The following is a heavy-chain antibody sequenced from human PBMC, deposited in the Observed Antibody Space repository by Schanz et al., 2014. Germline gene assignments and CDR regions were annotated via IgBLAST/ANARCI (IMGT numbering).Heavy chain of an antibody. CDR3: GRDYSGGALDY. CDR2: ISHDGSIQ. V-gene: IGHV3-30*04. CDR1: GFTFSNFA. J-gene: IGHJ4*02. Sequence: QVQLVESGGGVVQPGRSLRLSCAASGFTFSNFAMHWVRQAPGKGLEWVTIISHDGSIQYGADSVKGRFTLSRDNSKNTMDLQMNSLRPEDTAVCYCGRDYSGGALDYWGQGTLVTVSS. D-gene: IGHD6-19*01.